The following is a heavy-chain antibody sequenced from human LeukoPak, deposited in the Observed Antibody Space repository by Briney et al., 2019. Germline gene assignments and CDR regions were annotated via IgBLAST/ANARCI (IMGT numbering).Heavy chain of an antibody. CDR1: GFTFSSYE. CDR2: ISSSGSTI. V-gene: IGHV3-48*03. D-gene: IGHD2-21*02. J-gene: IGHJ6*03. CDR3: ARDYCGGDCYRTNYYYYYMDV. Sequence: PGGSLRLSCAASGFTFSSYEMNWVRQAPGKGLEWISYISSSGSTIYYADSVKGRFTVSRDNAKNSLYLQMNSLRAEDTAVYYCARDYCGGDCYRTNYYYYYMDVWGKGTTVTISS.